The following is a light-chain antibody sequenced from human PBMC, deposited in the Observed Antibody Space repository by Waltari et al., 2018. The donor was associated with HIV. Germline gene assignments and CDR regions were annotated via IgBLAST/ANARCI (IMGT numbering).Light chain of an antibody. Sequence: DIVMTQSPESLTMSPGERATINCKTSRSVVSSSNNHNYLAWYQHKVGQSPKLLIYWASTRAPGVPERFSGGGSGTDFTLTIRGLQADDEAVYYCQQYETVPFTFGPGTTV. J-gene: IGKJ3*01. CDR2: WAS. V-gene: IGKV4-1*01. CDR1: RSVVSSSNNHNY. CDR3: QQYETVPFT.